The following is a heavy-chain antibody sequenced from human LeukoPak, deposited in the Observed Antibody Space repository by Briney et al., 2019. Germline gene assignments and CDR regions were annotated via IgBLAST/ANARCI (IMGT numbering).Heavy chain of an antibody. D-gene: IGHD3-22*01. Sequence: GGSLRLSCAASGFTFSNYAMSWVRQAPGKGLEWVSGISGSSGNTYYADSVKGRFTISRDNSKNTLYLQMNSLRAEDTAVYYCAKDKFLYYYESSLDYWGQGTLVTVSS. V-gene: IGHV3-23*01. CDR1: GFTFSNYA. CDR2: ISGSSGNT. CDR3: AKDKFLYYYESSLDY. J-gene: IGHJ4*02.